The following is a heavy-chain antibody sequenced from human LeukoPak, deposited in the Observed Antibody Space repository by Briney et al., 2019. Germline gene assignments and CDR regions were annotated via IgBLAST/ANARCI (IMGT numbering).Heavy chain of an antibody. D-gene: IGHD6-19*01. CDR2: IKSKTDGGTT. CDR1: GFTFSNAW. Sequence: GGSLRPSCAASGFTFSNAWMSWVRQAPGKGLEWVGRIKSKTDGGTTDYAAPVKGRFTISRDDSKNTLYLQMNSLKTEDTAVYYCTTDPSSGWSNDYWGQGTLVTVSS. CDR3: TTDPSSGWSNDY. V-gene: IGHV3-15*01. J-gene: IGHJ4*02.